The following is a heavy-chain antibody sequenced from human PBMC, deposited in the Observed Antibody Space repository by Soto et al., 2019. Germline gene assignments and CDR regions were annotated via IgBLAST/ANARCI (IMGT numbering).Heavy chain of an antibody. Sequence: EVPLVESGGGLVQPGGSLRLSCAASGFTFSSYSMNWVRQAPGKGLEWVSYISSSSSTIYYADSVKGRFTISRDNAKNSLYLQMNSRRAEDTAVYYCARHPERIAEIGWFDPWGQGTLVTVSS. V-gene: IGHV3-48*01. J-gene: IGHJ5*02. D-gene: IGHD6-13*01. CDR2: ISSSSSTI. CDR1: GFTFSSYS. CDR3: ARHPERIAEIGWFDP.